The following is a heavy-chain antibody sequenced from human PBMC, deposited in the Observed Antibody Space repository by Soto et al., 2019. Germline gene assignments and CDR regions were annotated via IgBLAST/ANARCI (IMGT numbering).Heavy chain of an antibody. D-gene: IGHD2-15*01. Sequence: QVQLVESGGGVVQPGRSLRLSCAASGFTFSNFGMHWVRQAPGKGLEWVAVISSDGSDKYYSDSVKGRFTISRDNSTNTLFLQMNSLRVEDTAVYYCAKGSEVARQELDYWGQGTLVTVSS. CDR3: AKGSEVARQELDY. CDR1: GFTFSNFG. V-gene: IGHV3-30*18. CDR2: ISSDGSDK. J-gene: IGHJ4*02.